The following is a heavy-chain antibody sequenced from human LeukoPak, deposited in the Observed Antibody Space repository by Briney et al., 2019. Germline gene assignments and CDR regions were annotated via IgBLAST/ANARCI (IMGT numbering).Heavy chain of an antibody. CDR3: ARIYPGDTTDYYSGPFDF. CDR1: GFTFSSYG. Sequence: GGSLRLSCAASGFTFSSYGMHWVRQAPGKGLEWVAVISYDGSNKYYADSVKGRFTISRDNSKNTLYLQMNSLRAEDTAVYYCARIYPGDTTDYYSGPFDFWGQGTLVTVSS. CDR2: ISYDGSNK. V-gene: IGHV3-30*03. D-gene: IGHD3-22*01. J-gene: IGHJ4*02.